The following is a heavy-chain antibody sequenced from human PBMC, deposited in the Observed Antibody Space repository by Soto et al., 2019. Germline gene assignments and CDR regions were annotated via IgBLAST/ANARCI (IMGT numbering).Heavy chain of an antibody. CDR1: GGSVSSSTYY. CDR2: IYYSGST. J-gene: IGHJ3*02. V-gene: IGHV4-61*01. Sequence: QVQLQESGPGLVKPSETLSLTCTVSGGSVSSSTYYWSWIRQPPGKGLEWIGYIYYSGSTNYNPSRKSRVTRSVDTSKNQFSLKLSSVTAADTAVYYCARIEDDAFDIWGQGTMVTVSS. CDR3: ARIEDDAFDI.